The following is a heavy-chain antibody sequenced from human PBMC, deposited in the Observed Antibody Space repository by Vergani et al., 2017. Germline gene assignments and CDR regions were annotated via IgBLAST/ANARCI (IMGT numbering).Heavy chain of an antibody. D-gene: IGHD1-26*01. Sequence: EVQLLESGGGLVQPGGSLRLSCAASGFTFSSYAMSWVRQAPGKGVEWVSAISGSGGSTYYADSVKGRFTISRDNSKNTLYLQMNSLRAEDTAVYYCARALSRGSYPFEYWGQGTLVTVSS. V-gene: IGHV3-23*01. CDR1: GFTFSSYA. CDR3: ARALSRGSYPFEY. J-gene: IGHJ4*02. CDR2: ISGSGGST.